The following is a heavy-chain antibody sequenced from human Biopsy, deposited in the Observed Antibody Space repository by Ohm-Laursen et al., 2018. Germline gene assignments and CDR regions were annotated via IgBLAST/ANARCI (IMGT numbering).Heavy chain of an antibody. CDR2: IITVSETA. CDR1: GGAFTNYA. V-gene: IGHV1-69*01. Sequence: SSVKVSCKASGGAFTNYAINWVRQAPGHGLEWMGGIITVSETAGYAERFQGRVTITADVTTTTACMDLSGLRSEDTAVYYCARGSNEYGGLYFPHWGQGTLVTVSS. D-gene: IGHD4-23*01. CDR3: ARGSNEYGGLYFPH. J-gene: IGHJ1*01.